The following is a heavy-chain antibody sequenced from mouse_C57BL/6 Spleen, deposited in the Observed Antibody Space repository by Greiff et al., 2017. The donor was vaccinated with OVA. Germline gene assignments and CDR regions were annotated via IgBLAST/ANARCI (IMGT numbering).Heavy chain of an antibody. J-gene: IGHJ2*01. CDR1: GFTFSDYG. D-gene: IGHD1-2*01. V-gene: IGHV5-17*01. Sequence: DVKLVESGGGLVKPGGSLKLSCAASGFTFSDYGMHWVRQAPEKGLEWVAYISSGSSTIYYADTVKGRFTISRDNAKNTLFLQMTSLRSEDTAMYYCARPAHYYAFDYWGQGTTLTVSS. CDR2: ISSGSSTI. CDR3: ARPAHYYAFDY.